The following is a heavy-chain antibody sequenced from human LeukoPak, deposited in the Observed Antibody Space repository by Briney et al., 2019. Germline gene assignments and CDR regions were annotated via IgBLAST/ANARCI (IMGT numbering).Heavy chain of an antibody. CDR3: ARGRYGGDGYHNFPYYYYGMDV. CDR1: GGSFSGYY. CDR2: INHSGST. V-gene: IGHV4-34*01. J-gene: IGHJ6*02. D-gene: IGHD5-24*01. Sequence: SQTLSLTCAVYGGSFSGYYWSWIRQPPGKGLEWIGEINHSGSTNYNPSLKSRVTISVDTSKNQFSLKLSSVTAADTAVYYCARGRYGGDGYHNFPYYYYGMDVWGQGTTVTVSS.